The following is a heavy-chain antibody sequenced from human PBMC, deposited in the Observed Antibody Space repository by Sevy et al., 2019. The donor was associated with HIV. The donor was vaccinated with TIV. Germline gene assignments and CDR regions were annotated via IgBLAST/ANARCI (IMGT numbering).Heavy chain of an antibody. CDR2: ISGSGGST. D-gene: IGHD3-3*01. J-gene: IGHJ6*02. CDR1: GFTSDSYA. V-gene: IGHV3-23*01. Sequence: GGSLSLSCVASGFTSDSYAMSWVRQAPGKGLQWVSVISGSGGSTHYGESVKGRFTISRDNSKNTMYLQMNSLRSEDTAVYYRARRPELGVVIPTGVLDVWGQGTTVTVSS. CDR3: ARRPELGVVIPTGVLDV.